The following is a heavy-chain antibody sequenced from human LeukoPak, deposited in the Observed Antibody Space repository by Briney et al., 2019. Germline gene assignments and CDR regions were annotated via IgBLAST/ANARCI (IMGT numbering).Heavy chain of an antibody. CDR3: ARGRNYDFWSGQKKNAFDI. Sequence: PLETLSLTRAVCGGSFRGYYWSWLRHPTGKGLEWIGEINHSGSTNYNPSLKSRVTISVDTSKNQFSLKLSSVTAADTAVYYCARGRNYDFWSGQKKNAFDIWGQGTMVTVSS. D-gene: IGHD3-3*01. CDR1: GGSFRGYY. J-gene: IGHJ3*02. V-gene: IGHV4-34*01. CDR2: INHSGST.